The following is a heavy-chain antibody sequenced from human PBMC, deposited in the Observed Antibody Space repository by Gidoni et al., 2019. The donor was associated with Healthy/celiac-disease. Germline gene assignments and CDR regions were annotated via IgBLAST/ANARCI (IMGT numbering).Heavy chain of an antibody. Sequence: QVQLQESGPGLVKHSETLSLTCSVSGGPISSYDWSWLRQPPGKGLEWFGYIYYRGSTNYNPSLKDRVTISVDTSKNQFSLKLSSVTAADTAVYYCARAGPGDYDILTGHPTGYYYGMDVWGQGTTVTVSS. D-gene: IGHD3-9*01. CDR3: ARAGPGDYDILTGHPTGYYYGMDV. CDR2: IYYRGST. V-gene: IGHV4-59*01. CDR1: GGPISSYD. J-gene: IGHJ6*02.